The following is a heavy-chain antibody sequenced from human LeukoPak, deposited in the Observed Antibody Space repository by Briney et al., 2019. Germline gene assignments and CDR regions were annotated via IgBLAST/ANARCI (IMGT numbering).Heavy chain of an antibody. J-gene: IGHJ4*02. CDR3: AREQVDY. Sequence: GGSLRLSCAASGFTFSSYWITWVRQAPGKGLEWVANINQDGSEKYYVDSVKGRFTISRDNAKNSLYLQMNKLRAEDTAVYYCAREQVDYWGQGTLVTVSS. V-gene: IGHV3-7*01. CDR1: GFTFSSYW. CDR2: INQDGSEK.